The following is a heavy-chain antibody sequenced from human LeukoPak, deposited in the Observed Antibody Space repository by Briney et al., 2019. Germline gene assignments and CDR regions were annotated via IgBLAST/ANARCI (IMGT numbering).Heavy chain of an antibody. CDR3: ARDRNGGSFDY. D-gene: IGHD4-23*01. CDR2: LIVGNGNQ. CDR1: GFVFSSYS. Sequence: GGSLRLSCAASGFVFSSYSMNWVRQAPGKGLEWVSFLIVGNGNQHYADSVKGRFTISRDDAKNSLYLQMNSLRAKDTAVYYCARDRNGGSFDYWGQGTLVTVSS. J-gene: IGHJ4*02. V-gene: IGHV3-48*01.